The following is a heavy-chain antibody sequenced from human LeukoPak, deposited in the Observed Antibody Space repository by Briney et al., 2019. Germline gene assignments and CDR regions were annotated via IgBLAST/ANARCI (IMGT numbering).Heavy chain of an antibody. Sequence: SETLSLTCTVSGGSISSSSYYWGWIRQPPGKGLEWIGSIYYSGSTYYNPSLKSRVTISVDTSKNQFSLKLSSVTAADTAVYYCARPTYYYGSGSYYPNWFDPWGQGTLVTVSS. V-gene: IGHV4-39*01. D-gene: IGHD3-10*01. CDR3: ARPTYYYGSGSYYPNWFDP. J-gene: IGHJ5*02. CDR2: IYYSGST. CDR1: GGSISSSSYY.